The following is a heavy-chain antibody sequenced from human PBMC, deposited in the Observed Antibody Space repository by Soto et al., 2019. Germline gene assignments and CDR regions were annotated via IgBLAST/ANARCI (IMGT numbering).Heavy chain of an antibody. D-gene: IGHD3-22*01. J-gene: IGHJ3*02. CDR3: ARPGSGYYCGAVDI. V-gene: IGHV1-18*01. CDR1: GYTFTSYG. Sequence: QVQLVPYGAEVKKPGASVTVSCKASGYTFTSYGISWVRQAPVQGREWMGWISAYNGNTNYAQKLQGRVTMTTDTPKSTAYIELRRLRSDDPAVYYCARPGSGYYCGAVDIWGQGTMVTAST. CDR2: ISAYNGNT.